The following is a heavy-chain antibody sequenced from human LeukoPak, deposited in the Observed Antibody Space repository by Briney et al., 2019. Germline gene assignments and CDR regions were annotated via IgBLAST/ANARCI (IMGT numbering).Heavy chain of an antibody. D-gene: IGHD5-18*01. CDR3: ARGPEAGYSYGEFDY. V-gene: IGHV4-34*01. Sequence: SETLSLTCAVYGGSFSGYYWSWIRQPPGKGLEWIGEINHSGSTNYNPSLKSRVTISVDTSKSQFSLKLSSVTAADTAVYYCARGPEAGYSYGEFDYWGQGTLVTVSS. J-gene: IGHJ4*02. CDR1: GGSFSGYY. CDR2: INHSGST.